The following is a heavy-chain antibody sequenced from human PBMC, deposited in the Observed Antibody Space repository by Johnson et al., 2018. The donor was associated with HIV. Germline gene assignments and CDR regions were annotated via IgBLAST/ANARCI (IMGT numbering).Heavy chain of an antibody. CDR2: FSIDGDST. V-gene: IGHV3-64*01. D-gene: IGHD5-18*01. Sequence: VQLVESGGGLVQPGGSLRLSCAASGFTFSSYAMHWVRQAPGKGLEYVSGFSIDGDSTYYANSVKGRFTISRDNSKNTLYLQMGGLRTEDMAVYYCARKGGYGQAFDIWGQGTLVTVSS. J-gene: IGHJ3*02. CDR1: GFTFSSYA. CDR3: ARKGGYGQAFDI.